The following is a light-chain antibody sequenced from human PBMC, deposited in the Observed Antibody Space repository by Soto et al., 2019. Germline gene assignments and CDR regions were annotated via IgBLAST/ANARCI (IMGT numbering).Light chain of an antibody. V-gene: IGKV3-20*01. CDR3: QQYGSSPRT. J-gene: IGKJ1*01. CDR2: GAS. CDR1: QSVSINY. Sequence: EIVLTQSPGTLSLSPGERATLSCRASQSVSINYLAWYQQKPGQAPRLHIYGASTRATGIPDRFSGSGSETDFTLTISRLEPEYFSVYYCQQYGSSPRTFGQGTKVEI.